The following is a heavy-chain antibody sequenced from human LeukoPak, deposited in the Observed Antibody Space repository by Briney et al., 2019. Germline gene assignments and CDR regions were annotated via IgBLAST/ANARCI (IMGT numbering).Heavy chain of an antibody. V-gene: IGHV3-30*18. CDR1: GFTFSSYG. CDR3: AKLLYYYDSSQPY. Sequence: GGSLRLSCAASGFTFSSYGMHWVRQAPGKGLEWVAVISYDGSNKYYADSVKGRFTISRDNAKNSLYLQMNSLRAEDTAVYYCAKLLYYYDSSQPYWGQGTLVTVSS. CDR2: ISYDGSNK. J-gene: IGHJ4*02. D-gene: IGHD3-22*01.